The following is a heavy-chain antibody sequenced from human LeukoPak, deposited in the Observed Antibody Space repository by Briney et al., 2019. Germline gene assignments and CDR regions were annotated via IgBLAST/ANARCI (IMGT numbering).Heavy chain of an antibody. J-gene: IGHJ6*02. CDR3: ARHRRDMDV. CDR2: IYYSGST. Sequence: PSETLSLTCTVSGGSISSYYWSWIRQPPGKGLEWIGYIYYSGSTNYNPSLKSRVTISVDTSKNQSSLKLSSVTAADTAVYYCARHRRDMDVWGQGTTVTVSS. CDR1: GGSISSYY. V-gene: IGHV4-59*08.